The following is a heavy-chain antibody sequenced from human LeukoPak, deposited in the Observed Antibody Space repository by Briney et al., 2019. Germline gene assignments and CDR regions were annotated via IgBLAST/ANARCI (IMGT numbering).Heavy chain of an antibody. V-gene: IGHV3-21*04. J-gene: IGHJ4*02. D-gene: IGHD5-24*01. CDR1: GFTFSSYS. CDR2: ISSSSSYI. Sequence: GSLRLSCAASGFTFSSYSMNWVRQAPGKGLEWVSSISSSSSYIYYADSVKGRFTISRDNAKNSLYLQMNSLRAEDTAVYYCAKDWSRDGYNFAFDYWGQGTLVTVSS. CDR3: AKDWSRDGYNFAFDY.